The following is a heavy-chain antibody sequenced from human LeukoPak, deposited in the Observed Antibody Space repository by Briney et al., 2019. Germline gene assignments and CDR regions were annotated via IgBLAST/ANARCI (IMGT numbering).Heavy chain of an antibody. J-gene: IGHJ4*02. CDR3: AKPLGAKAVAGLKGDYFDY. D-gene: IGHD6-19*01. V-gene: IGHV3-64*01. CDR1: GSTFSNYA. Sequence: PGGSLRLSCAASGSTFSNYAMHWVRQAPGKGLEYVSAISSNGGSTYYANSVKGRFTISRDNPKNTLYLQMGSLRAEDMAVYYCAKPLGAKAVAGLKGDYFDYWGQGTLVTVSS. CDR2: ISSNGGST.